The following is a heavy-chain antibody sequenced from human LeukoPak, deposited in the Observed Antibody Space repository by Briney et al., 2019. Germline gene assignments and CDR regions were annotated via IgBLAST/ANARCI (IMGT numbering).Heavy chain of an antibody. CDR2: IYYSGST. J-gene: IGHJ6*02. CDR3: ARGVLLWFGELSYPYGMDV. V-gene: IGHV4-59*08. Sequence: SETLSLTCTVSGGSISSYYWSWIRQPPGKGLEWIGYIYYSGSTNYNPSLKSRVTISVDTSKNQFSLKLSSVTAADTAVYYCARGVLLWFGELSYPYGMDVWGQGTTVTVSS. D-gene: IGHD3-10*01. CDR1: GGSISSYY.